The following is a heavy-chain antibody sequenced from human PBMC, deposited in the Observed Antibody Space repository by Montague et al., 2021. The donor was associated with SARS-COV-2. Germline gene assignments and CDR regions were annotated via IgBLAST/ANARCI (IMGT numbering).Heavy chain of an antibody. J-gene: IGHJ6*02. CDR2: ISDSGST. Sequence: SETLSLTCSVSGTSTTSYYRNWIRQPPGKGLEWIGYISDSGSTNYSPSLKSRVTMSVDTSKNQMSLKLTSVTAADTAVYYCARGCLSYFGAGSHCYGMDVWGQGTTVTVSS. D-gene: IGHD3-10*01. V-gene: IGHV4-59*01. CDR3: ARGCLSYFGAGSHCYGMDV. CDR1: GTSTTSYY.